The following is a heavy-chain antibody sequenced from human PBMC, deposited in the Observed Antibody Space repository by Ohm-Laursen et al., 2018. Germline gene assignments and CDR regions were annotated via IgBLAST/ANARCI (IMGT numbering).Heavy chain of an antibody. D-gene: IGHD3-22*01. CDR3: ARHPKYSSGSRWFDP. J-gene: IGHJ5*02. Sequence: ESLKISCKASGYSFNSQWIGWVRQMPGKGLEWIGNIYPGDSDTRYSPSFQGQVTISADKSISPAYLQWSSLKASDSAIYYCARHPKYSSGSRWFDPWGQGTLVTVSS. CDR1: GYSFNSQW. CDR2: IYPGDSDT. V-gene: IGHV5-51*01.